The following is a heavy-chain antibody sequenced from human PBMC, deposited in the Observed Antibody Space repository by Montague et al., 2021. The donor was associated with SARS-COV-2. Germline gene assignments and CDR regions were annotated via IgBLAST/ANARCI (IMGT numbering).Heavy chain of an antibody. J-gene: IGHJ6*03. CDR3: ARLRDGVVPSPILGVGPYCSSYYMDD. CDR2: INHGGST. Sequence: SETLSLTCAVHGTSFSGYYWNWIRQPPGKGLEWIGEINHGGSTKYSPSLKSRLTISADTSKNQFSLKLTSVAAADTAVYYCARLRDGVVPSPILGVGPYCSSYYMDDWGRGTTVTVSS. CDR1: GTSFSGYY. V-gene: IGHV4-34*01. D-gene: IGHD2-15*01.